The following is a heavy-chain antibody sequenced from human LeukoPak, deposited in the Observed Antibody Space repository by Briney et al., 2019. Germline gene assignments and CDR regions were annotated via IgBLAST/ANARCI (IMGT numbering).Heavy chain of an antibody. D-gene: IGHD3-10*01. CDR2: TWYDGRNK. CDR1: GGSISSGSYY. V-gene: IGHV3-33*08. Sequence: LSLTCTVSGGSISSGSYYWSWIRQPAGKGLEWVALTWYDGRNKYYADSVKGRFTISIDNSKNMVYLHMNSLRADDTAVYYCARELFGSGSCPDYWGQGTLVTVSS. CDR3: ARELFGSGSCPDY. J-gene: IGHJ4*02.